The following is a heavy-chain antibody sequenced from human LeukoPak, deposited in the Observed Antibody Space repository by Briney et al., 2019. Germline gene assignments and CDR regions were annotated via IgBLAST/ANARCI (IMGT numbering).Heavy chain of an antibody. CDR2: IYSTGST. D-gene: IGHD5-24*01. CDR1: GGSISSYY. Sequence: SETLSLTCSVSGGSISSYYWSWIRQPPGKGLEWIGYIYSTGSTKYNPSLKSRVTISVDTSKNQFSLKLSSVTAADTAVYYCARGARAGYNLEPFDYWGQGTLVTVSS. CDR3: ARGARAGYNLEPFDY. J-gene: IGHJ4*02. V-gene: IGHV4-59*08.